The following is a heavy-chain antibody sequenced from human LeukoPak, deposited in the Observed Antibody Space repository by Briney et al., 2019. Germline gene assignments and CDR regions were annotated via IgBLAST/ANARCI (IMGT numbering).Heavy chain of an antibody. D-gene: IGHD6-19*01. Sequence: GGSLRLSCAASGFTFSSYAMSWVRQAPGKGLEWVSAISGSGGSTYYADSVKGRFTISRGNSKNTLYLQMNSLRAEDTAVYYCAKVSGYSSGWYDYRGQGTLVTVSS. CDR1: GFTFSSYA. CDR2: ISGSGGST. V-gene: IGHV3-23*01. CDR3: AKVSGYSSGWYDY. J-gene: IGHJ4*02.